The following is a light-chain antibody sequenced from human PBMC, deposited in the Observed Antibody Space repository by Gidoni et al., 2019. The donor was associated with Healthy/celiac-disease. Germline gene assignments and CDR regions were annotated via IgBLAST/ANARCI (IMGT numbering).Light chain of an antibody. CDR1: QSVSSSY. J-gene: IGKJ2*01. CDR2: GAS. Sequence: ELVLTQSPGTLSLYQGERATRSCRASQSVSSSYLAWYQQKPGQAPRLLSYGASSRATGIPDRLSGSGSGTDFTLTISRLEPEDFAVYYCQQYGRSPVTFGQGTKLEIK. CDR3: QQYGRSPVT. V-gene: IGKV3-20*01.